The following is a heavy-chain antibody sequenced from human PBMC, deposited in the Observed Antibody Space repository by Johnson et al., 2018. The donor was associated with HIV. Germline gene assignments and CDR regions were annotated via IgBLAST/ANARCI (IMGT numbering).Heavy chain of an antibody. CDR2: IYSGGST. V-gene: IGHV3-NL1*01. Sequence: QVQLVESGGGVVQPGRSLRLSCAASGFTFSSYAMHWVRQAPGKGLEWVAVIYSGGSTYYADSVKGRFTISRDNSKNTLYLQMNSLRADDTAVYYCVRLHSGTGAFDIWGQGTMVSVSS. J-gene: IGHJ3*02. CDR3: VRLHSGTGAFDI. D-gene: IGHD1-26*01. CDR1: GFTFSSYA.